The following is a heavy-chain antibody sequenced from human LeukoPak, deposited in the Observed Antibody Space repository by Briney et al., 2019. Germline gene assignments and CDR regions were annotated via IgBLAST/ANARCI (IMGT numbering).Heavy chain of an antibody. CDR3: ARGGWVGLLRFAY. CDR1: GGSFSGYY. J-gene: IGHJ4*02. Sequence: SETLSLTCAVYGGSFSGYYWSWIRQPPGKGLEWIGEINHSGNTNYNPSLKSRVSMSVDTSKNQFSLNLISVTAADTAVYYCARGGWVGLLRFAYWGQGTLVTVSS. D-gene: IGHD1-26*01. CDR2: INHSGNT. V-gene: IGHV4-34*01.